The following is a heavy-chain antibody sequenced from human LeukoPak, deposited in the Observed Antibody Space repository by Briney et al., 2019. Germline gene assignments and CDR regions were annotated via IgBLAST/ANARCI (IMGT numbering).Heavy chain of an antibody. V-gene: IGHV1-2*02. Sequence: ASVKVSCKASGYTFTGYYMHWVRQAPGQGLEWMGWINPNSGGTNYAQKLQGRVTMTTDTSTSTAYMELRSLRSDDTAVYYCAREAYSNYVSVDYWGQGTLVTVSS. J-gene: IGHJ4*02. CDR1: GYTFTGYY. CDR3: AREAYSNYVSVDY. CDR2: INPNSGGT. D-gene: IGHD4-11*01.